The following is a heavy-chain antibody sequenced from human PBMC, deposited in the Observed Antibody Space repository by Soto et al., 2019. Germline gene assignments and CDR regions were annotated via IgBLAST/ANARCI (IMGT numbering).Heavy chain of an antibody. Sequence: QVQLQESGPGLVKPSQTLSLTCTVSGGSISSGGYYWSWIRQHPGKGLEWIGYLYYSGSTYYNPSLKSRVTISVDTAKNQFSLKLSSVTAADTAVYYCARELSGYCTNGVCYSSYFDYWGQGTLVTVSS. CDR1: GGSISSGGYY. V-gene: IGHV4-31*03. J-gene: IGHJ4*02. CDR3: ARELSGYCTNGVCYSSYFDY. D-gene: IGHD2-8*01. CDR2: LYYSGST.